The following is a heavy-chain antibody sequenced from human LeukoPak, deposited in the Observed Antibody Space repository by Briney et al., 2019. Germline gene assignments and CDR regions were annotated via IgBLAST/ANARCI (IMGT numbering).Heavy chain of an antibody. Sequence: PSETLSLTCAVYGGSFSGYYWSWIRQPPGKGLEWIGEINHSGSTNYNPSLKSRVTISVDTSKNQFSLKLRSVTAADTAVYYCARDKFPLVGATGDDGFDIWGQGTMVTVSS. D-gene: IGHD1-26*01. CDR3: ARDKFPLVGATGDDGFDI. CDR1: GGSFSGYY. V-gene: IGHV4-34*01. CDR2: INHSGST. J-gene: IGHJ3*02.